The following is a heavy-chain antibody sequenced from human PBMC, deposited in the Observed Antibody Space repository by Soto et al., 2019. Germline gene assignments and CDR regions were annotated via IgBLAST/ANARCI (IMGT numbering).Heavy chain of an antibody. D-gene: IGHD3-10*01. J-gene: IGHJ6*02. Sequence: GGSLRLSCAASGFTFSSYAMSWVRQAPGKGLEWVSAISGSGGSTYYADSVKGRFTISRDNSKNTLYLQMNSLRAEDTAVYYCAKGLYGSPYYYYGMDVWGQGTTVTVSS. CDR2: ISGSGGST. CDR1: GFTFSSYA. V-gene: IGHV3-23*01. CDR3: AKGLYGSPYYYYGMDV.